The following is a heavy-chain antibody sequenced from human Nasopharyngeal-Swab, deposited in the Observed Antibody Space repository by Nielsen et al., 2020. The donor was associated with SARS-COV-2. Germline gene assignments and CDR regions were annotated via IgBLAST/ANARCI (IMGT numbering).Heavy chain of an antibody. CDR1: GFTFSSSS. V-gene: IGHV3-48*01. Sequence: GGSLRLSCAASGFTFSSSSVNWVRQAPGKGLEWVAYISSSSGAINYADSVRGRFTISRDNAKNSLYLQMNSLRAEDTAVYYCATEWLRFMVVPPLDYWGQGTLVTVSS. CDR2: ISSSSGAI. D-gene: IGHD5-12*01. J-gene: IGHJ4*02. CDR3: ATEWLRFMVVPPLDY.